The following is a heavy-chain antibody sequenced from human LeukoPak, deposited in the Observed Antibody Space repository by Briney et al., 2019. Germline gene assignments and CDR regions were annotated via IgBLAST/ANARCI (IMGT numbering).Heavy chain of an antibody. CDR2: ISSSGSTI. D-gene: IGHD3-10*01. J-gene: IGHJ4*02. V-gene: IGHV3-11*01. CDR3: AREGSITMVRGVIPALDY. Sequence: GGSLRLSCAASGFTFSDYYMSWIRQAPGKGLEWVSYISSSGSTIYYADSVKGRFTISRDNAKNSLYLQMNSLRAEDTAVYYCAREGSITMVRGVIPALDYWGQGTLVTVSS. CDR1: GFTFSDYY.